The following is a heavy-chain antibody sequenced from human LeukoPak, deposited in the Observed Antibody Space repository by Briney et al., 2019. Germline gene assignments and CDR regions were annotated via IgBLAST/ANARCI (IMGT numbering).Heavy chain of an antibody. CDR3: LGAGDLG. V-gene: IGHV3-7*01. CDR2: INPDGSEK. J-gene: IGHJ4*02. D-gene: IGHD1-14*01. Sequence: GGSLRLSCAASRFTFSSRWMNWVRQAPWRGLEWVANINPDGSEKYYVDSARGRFTISRDNAKNSLYLQMNSLRAEDTAVYYCLGAGDLGWGQGTLVTVSS. CDR1: RFTFSSRW.